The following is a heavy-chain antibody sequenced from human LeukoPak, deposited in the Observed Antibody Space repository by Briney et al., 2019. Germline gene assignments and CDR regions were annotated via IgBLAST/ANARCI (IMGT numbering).Heavy chain of an antibody. CDR2: IYYSGST. J-gene: IGHJ4*02. Sequence: SETLSLTCTVSGGAVSSGSYYWSWIRQPPGKGLEWIGYIYYSGSTNYNPSLKSRVTISVDTSKNQFSLKLSSVTSADTAVYFCAREGKGAGTGGEFDYWGQGTLVTVSS. CDR1: GGAVSSGSYY. V-gene: IGHV4-61*01. D-gene: IGHD6-19*01. CDR3: AREGKGAGTGGEFDY.